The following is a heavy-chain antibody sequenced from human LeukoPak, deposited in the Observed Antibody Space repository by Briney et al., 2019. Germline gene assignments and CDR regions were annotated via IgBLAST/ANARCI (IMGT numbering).Heavy chain of an antibody. CDR2: SRSKAYGGTT. CDR1: GITFGDNV. Sequence: GGSLRLSCTASGITFGDNVMSWVRQAPGKGLEWVGFSRSKAYGGTTEYAASVKGRFTISRDNSKNTLYLQMNSLRAEDTAVYYCAREEQQLVAFDIWGQGTMVTVSS. D-gene: IGHD6-13*01. J-gene: IGHJ3*02. CDR3: AREEQQLVAFDI. V-gene: IGHV3-49*04.